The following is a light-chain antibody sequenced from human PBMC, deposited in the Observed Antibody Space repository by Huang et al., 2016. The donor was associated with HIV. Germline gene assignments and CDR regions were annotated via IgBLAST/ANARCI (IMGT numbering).Light chain of an antibody. CDR3: HHRSNLPYT. J-gene: IGKJ2*01. V-gene: IGKV3-11*01. CDR2: DAS. Sequence: EIVLTQSPATLYLSPGERATLSCRASQSVSSDLAWYQQKPGQARRPIIYDASNRATGIPARFSGSGSGTDFTLTISSLEPEDFAVYYCHHRSNLPYTFGQGTKLDIK. CDR1: QSVSSD.